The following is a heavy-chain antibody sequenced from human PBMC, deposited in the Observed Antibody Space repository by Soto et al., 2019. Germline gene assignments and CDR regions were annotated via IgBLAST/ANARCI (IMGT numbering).Heavy chain of an antibody. CDR2: ISYSGTNK. J-gene: IGHJ4*02. CDR3: ERDGAEAGTFDY. Sequence: GGSLRLSCAASGFTFNTYAMQWIRQAPGKGLEWVAVISYSGTNKFYADSVQGRFTVSRDNSKNTLNLQMNSLRTEDTAVYYCERDGAEAGTFDYWGQGTLVTVSS. V-gene: IGHV3-30*04. D-gene: IGHD6-13*01. CDR1: GFTFNTYA.